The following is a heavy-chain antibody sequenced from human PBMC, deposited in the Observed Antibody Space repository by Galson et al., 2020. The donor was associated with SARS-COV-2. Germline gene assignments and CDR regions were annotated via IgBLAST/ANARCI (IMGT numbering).Heavy chain of an antibody. D-gene: IGHD3-16*01. CDR1: GYNITSYW. V-gene: IGHV5-51*01. CDR2: IYPGDSDT. J-gene: IGHJ4*02. CDR3: AKHGFSGIWGVAFDY. Sequence: VESLKISCKGSGYNITSYWNGRVRQKHGKGLEWIGIIYPGDSDTTYSPSFQGQIIISVDKSISTAYLEWSSLKASDTATYYCAKHGFSGIWGVAFDYWGQGTLVTVSS.